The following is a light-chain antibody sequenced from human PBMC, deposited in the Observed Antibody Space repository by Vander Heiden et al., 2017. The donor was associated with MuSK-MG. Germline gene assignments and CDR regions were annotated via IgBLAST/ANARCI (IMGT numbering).Light chain of an antibody. CDR3: QQYNNYWT. J-gene: IGKJ1*01. CDR2: KTS. CDR1: QSVNNW. V-gene: IGKV1-5*03. Sequence: DIQMTQSPSTLSASVGDRVTITCRASQSVNNWLAWYQQKPGKAPKVLIYKTSFLESGVPSRFSGSGSGTEFTLTISSLQPDDFATYYCQQYNNYWTFGQGPKVEIK.